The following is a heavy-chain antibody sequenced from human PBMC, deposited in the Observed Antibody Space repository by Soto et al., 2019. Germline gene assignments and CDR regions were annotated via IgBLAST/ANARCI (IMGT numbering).Heavy chain of an antibody. CDR2: IENKPNGETT. CDR1: GFTFSDEW. V-gene: IGHV3-15*07. J-gene: IGHJ3*01. D-gene: IGHD4-17*01. CDR3: TRGNYGAFHH. Sequence: EVQLVESGGVLIKPGGSLRLSCAASGFTFSDEWMNWVRQAPGKGLEWVGRIENKPNGETTDYAAPVKGRFTISRDDSESRLYLQMNNLKTDDTAVYYCTRGNYGAFHHWGQGTLVTVSS.